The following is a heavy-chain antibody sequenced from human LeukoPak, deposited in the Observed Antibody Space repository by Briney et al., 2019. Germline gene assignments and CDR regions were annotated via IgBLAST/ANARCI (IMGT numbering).Heavy chain of an antibody. V-gene: IGHV4-38-2*02. Sequence: SETLSLTCTVSGYSISSGYHWGWIRQPPGKGLEWIGSIDYSGTTYYNPSLKSRVTISVDTSKNQFSLKLSSVTAADTAVYYCARDPSIDYGGNWYDYWGQGTLVTVSS. CDR1: GYSISSGYH. CDR2: IDYSGTT. J-gene: IGHJ4*02. D-gene: IGHD4-23*01. CDR3: ARDPSIDYGGNWYDY.